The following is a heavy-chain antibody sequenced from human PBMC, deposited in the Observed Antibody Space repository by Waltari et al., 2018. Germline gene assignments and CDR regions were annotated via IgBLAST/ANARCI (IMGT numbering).Heavy chain of an antibody. CDR2: ISRRISTI. D-gene: IGHD6-19*01. V-gene: IGHV3-48*01. CDR3: ASLGIAVADVAY. CDR1: GFIFSSYS. Sequence: EVQLVESGGGLVQPGGSLRLSCTVSGFIFSSYSMNWVRQAPGRGLYWVSDISRRISTIYYADLVKGRFTIPIDNPKNSLFLQMTSLRAEDTVMYYCASLGIAVADVAYWGQGTLVTVSS. J-gene: IGHJ4*02.